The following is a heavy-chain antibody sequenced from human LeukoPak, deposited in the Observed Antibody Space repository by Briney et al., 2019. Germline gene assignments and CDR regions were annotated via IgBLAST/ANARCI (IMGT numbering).Heavy chain of an antibody. CDR1: GGSFSGYY. CDR3: ARGRPDAPAQKPPSDSSGWYETGFSSPPFDY. Sequence: PSETLSLTCAVYGGSFSGYYWSWIRQPPGKGLEWIGETNHSGSTNYNPSLKSRVTISVDTSKNQSSLKLSSVTAADTAVYYCARGRPDAPAQKPPSDSSGWYETGFSSPPFDYWGQGTLVTVSS. J-gene: IGHJ4*02. D-gene: IGHD6-19*01. CDR2: TNHSGST. V-gene: IGHV4-34*01.